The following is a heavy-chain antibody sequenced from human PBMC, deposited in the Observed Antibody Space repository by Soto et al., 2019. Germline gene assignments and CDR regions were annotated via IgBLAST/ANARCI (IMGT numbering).Heavy chain of an antibody. CDR1: GYTFTVYY. CDR3: ARDRAKGGGSAGFDY. Sequence: ASVKVSCKASGYTFTVYYMHWVRQAPGQGLEWMGWINPKSGGTMYPQKFQGRVTMTWDTSISTAYMALTRLRSDDTAVYHCARDRAKGGGSAGFDYWGQGTLVTVSS. D-gene: IGHD1-26*01. J-gene: IGHJ4*02. V-gene: IGHV1-2*02. CDR2: INPKSGGT.